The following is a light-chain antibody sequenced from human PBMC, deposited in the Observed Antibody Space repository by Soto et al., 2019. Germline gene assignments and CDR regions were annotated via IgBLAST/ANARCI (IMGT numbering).Light chain of an antibody. V-gene: IGKV3-15*01. CDR1: QSFSSN. CDR2: GAS. CDR3: QQYNSWLWT. Sequence: EIVMTQSPATLSVSPGEGATLSCRASQSFSSNLAWYQQKPGQAPRLLIYGASTRATGIPARFSGSGSGTEFTLIISSLQSEDSAVYYCQQYNSWLWTFGQGTKVDIK. J-gene: IGKJ1*01.